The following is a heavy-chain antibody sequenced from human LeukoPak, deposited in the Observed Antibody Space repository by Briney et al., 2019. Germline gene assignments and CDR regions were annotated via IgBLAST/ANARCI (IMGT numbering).Heavy chain of an antibody. V-gene: IGHV3-66*01. CDR2: IYSGGST. CDR3: ARDSYFYGSGSYYHYYYYYMDV. J-gene: IGHJ6*03. Sequence: GGSLRLSCAASGFTVSSNYMSWVRQAPGKGLEWVSVIYSGGSTYYADSVKGRFTISRDNSKNTLYLQMNSLRAEDTAVYYCARDSYFYGSGSYYHYYYYYMDVWGKGTTVTVSS. D-gene: IGHD3-10*01. CDR1: GFTVSSNY.